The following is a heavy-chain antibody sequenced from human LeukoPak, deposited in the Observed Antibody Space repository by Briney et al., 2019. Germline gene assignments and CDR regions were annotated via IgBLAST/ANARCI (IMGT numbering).Heavy chain of an antibody. CDR2: ISSNGGST. J-gene: IGHJ4*02. D-gene: IGHD3-10*01. Sequence: QPGGSLRLSCAASGFTFSSYAMHWVRQAPGKGLKYVSAISSNGGSTYYANSVKGRFTISRDNSKNTLYLQMGSLRAEDMAVYYCARDLGVGSGSYYFDYWGQGTLVTVSS. CDR3: ARDLGVGSGSYYFDY. CDR1: GFTFSSYA. V-gene: IGHV3-64*01.